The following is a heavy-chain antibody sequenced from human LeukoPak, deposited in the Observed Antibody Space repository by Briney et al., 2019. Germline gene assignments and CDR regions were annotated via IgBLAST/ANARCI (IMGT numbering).Heavy chain of an antibody. Sequence: SETLSLTCTVSGGSISSCYWSWIRQSPGKGLGWVGFVYNSGSTNYNPSLNSRVTISVDTSKNQFYLKLSSVTAADTAVYYCARGLGSGWYSYWGQGTLVTVSS. CDR1: GGSISSCY. D-gene: IGHD6-19*01. J-gene: IGHJ4*02. CDR3: ARGLGSGWYSY. CDR2: VYNSGST. V-gene: IGHV4-59*08.